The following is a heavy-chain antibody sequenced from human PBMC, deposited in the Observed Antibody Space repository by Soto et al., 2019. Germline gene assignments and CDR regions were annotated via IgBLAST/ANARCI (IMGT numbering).Heavy chain of an antibody. CDR2: ISYDGSNK. J-gene: IGHJ4*02. V-gene: IGHV3-30*03. D-gene: IGHD3-10*01. Sequence: QVQLVESGGGVVQPGRSLRLSCAASGFPFSSYGMHWVREAPGKGLEWVAVISYDGSNKYYADSVKGRFTISRDNSASTLYLQVNSLRPEDTALYYCVGRQYYFDYRGQGSLVTVSP. CDR3: VGRQYYFDY. CDR1: GFPFSSYG.